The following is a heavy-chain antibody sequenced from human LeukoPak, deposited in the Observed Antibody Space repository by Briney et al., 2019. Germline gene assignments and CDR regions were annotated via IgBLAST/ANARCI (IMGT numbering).Heavy chain of an antibody. D-gene: IGHD1-26*01. V-gene: IGHV4-31*03. Sequence: SETLSLTCTVSGGSISSGGYYWSWIRQRPGKGLEWIGYIYYSGSAYYNPSLKSRVTISVDTSENQFSLKLSSVTAADTAVYYCARDGSESGQAFDIWGQGTMVTVSS. CDR2: IYYSGSA. CDR1: GGSISSGGYY. J-gene: IGHJ3*02. CDR3: ARDGSESGQAFDI.